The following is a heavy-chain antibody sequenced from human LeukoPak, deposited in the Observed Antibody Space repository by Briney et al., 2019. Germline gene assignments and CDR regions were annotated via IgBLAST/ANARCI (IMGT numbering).Heavy chain of an antibody. D-gene: IGHD3-3*01. CDR1: GFTFSDYY. J-gene: IGHJ3*02. Sequence: PGGSLRLSCAASGFTFSDYYMSWIRQAPGKGLEWVSYISSSGSTIYYADSVKGRFTISRDNAKNSLYLQMNSLRAEDTAVYYCAKSELDYDFWSGIDDAFDIWGQGTMVTVSS. CDR3: AKSELDYDFWSGIDDAFDI. CDR2: ISSSGSTI. V-gene: IGHV3-11*01.